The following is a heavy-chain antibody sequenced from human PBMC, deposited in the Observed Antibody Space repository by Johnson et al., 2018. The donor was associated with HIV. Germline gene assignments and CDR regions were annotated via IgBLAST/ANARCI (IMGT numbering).Heavy chain of an antibody. D-gene: IGHD5-18*01. V-gene: IGHV3-30*03. J-gene: IGHJ3*02. Sequence: QVQLVESGGGVVQPGRSLRLSCAASGFTFSSYDMHWVRQAPGKGLEWVAVISYDGSNKYYADSVKGRFTISRDNSKNTLYLQMNSLRAEDTAVYYCASPYSADAFDIWGQGTMVTVSS. CDR3: ASPYSADAFDI. CDR1: GFTFSSYD. CDR2: ISYDGSNK.